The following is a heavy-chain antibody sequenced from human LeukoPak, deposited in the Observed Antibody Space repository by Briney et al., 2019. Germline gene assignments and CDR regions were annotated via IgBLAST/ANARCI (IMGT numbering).Heavy chain of an antibody. J-gene: IGHJ4*02. CDR2: IYTSGST. CDR3: ARDAQGYYFDY. V-gene: IGHV4-61*02. CDR1: GGSTSSGSYY. Sequence: SETLSLTCTVSGGSTSSGSYYWSWIRQPAGKGLEWIGRIYTSGSTNYNPSLKSRVTISVDTSKNQFSLKLSSVTAADTAVYYCARDAQGYYFDYWGQGTLVTVSS.